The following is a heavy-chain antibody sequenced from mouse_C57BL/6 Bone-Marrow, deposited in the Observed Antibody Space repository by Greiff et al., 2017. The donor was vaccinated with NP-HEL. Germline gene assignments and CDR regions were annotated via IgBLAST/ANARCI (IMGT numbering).Heavy chain of an antibody. CDR2: IYPGSGST. D-gene: IGHD2-1*01. V-gene: IGHV1-55*01. CDR1: GYTFTSYW. J-gene: IGHJ2*02. Sequence: QVQLQQPGAELVKPGASVKMSCKASGYTFTSYWITWVKQRPGQGLEWIGDIYPGSGSTSYNEKFTSKATLTVGTSSSTASMQLIRLTSEDSVVYFCASVGFYYSDYWGQGTSLTVSS. CDR3: ASVGFYYSDY.